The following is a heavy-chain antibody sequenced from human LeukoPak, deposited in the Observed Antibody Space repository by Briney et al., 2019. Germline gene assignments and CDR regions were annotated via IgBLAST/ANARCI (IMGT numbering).Heavy chain of an antibody. CDR3: TKDLTTVVTGYFQH. J-gene: IGHJ1*01. D-gene: IGHD4-23*01. CDR2: TTGSGATT. Sequence: GGSLRLSCAASGFTFSSYAMSWVRQAPGKGLEWVSSTTGSGATTYNADSVKGRFTISRDNSKNTLYLQMNGLRAEDTAVYYCTKDLTTVVTGYFQHWGQGTLDTVSS. V-gene: IGHV3-23*01. CDR1: GFTFSSYA.